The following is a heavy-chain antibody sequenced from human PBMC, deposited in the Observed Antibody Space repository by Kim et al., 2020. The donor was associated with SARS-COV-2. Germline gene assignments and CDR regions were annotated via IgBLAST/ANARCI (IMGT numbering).Heavy chain of an antibody. D-gene: IGHD1-1*01. Sequence: GGSLRLSCAASGFTFSSYGMHWVRQAPGKGLEWVAVIWYDGSNKYYADSVKGRFTISRDNSKNTLYLQMNSLRAEDTAVYYCARDGQGTGPIIRYFDYWGQGTLVTVSS. J-gene: IGHJ4*02. V-gene: IGHV3-33*01. CDR1: GFTFSSYG. CDR3: ARDGQGTGPIIRYFDY. CDR2: IWYDGSNK.